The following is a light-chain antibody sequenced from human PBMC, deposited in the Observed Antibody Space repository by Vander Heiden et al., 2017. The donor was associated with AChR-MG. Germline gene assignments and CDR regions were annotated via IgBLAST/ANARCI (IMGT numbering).Light chain of an antibody. CDR3: QQSDSTLFT. Sequence: DIQMTQSPSSLSASVGDRVTITCRASQSFSSYLNWYQQKPGNAPKLLIYAASSLQSGVPSRFSGSGSGTDFTLTISRLQPEDFATYYCQQSDSTLFTFGQGTRLEIK. J-gene: IGKJ5*01. CDR2: AAS. V-gene: IGKV1-39*01. CDR1: QSFSSY.